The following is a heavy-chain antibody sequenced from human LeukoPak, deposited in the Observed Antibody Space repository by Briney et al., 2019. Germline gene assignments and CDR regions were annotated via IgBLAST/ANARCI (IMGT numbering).Heavy chain of an antibody. CDR3: ARDRFDDSSGYYYHYYFYMDV. CDR2: IYTSGST. CDR1: GGSISSGSYY. D-gene: IGHD3-22*01. J-gene: IGHJ6*03. V-gene: IGHV4-61*02. Sequence: SETLSLTCTVSGGSISSGSYYWSWIRQPAGKGLEWIGRIYTSGSTNYNPSLKSRVTISVDTSKNQFSLKLSSVTAADTAVYYCARDRFDDSSGYYYHYYFYMDVWGKGTTVTVSS.